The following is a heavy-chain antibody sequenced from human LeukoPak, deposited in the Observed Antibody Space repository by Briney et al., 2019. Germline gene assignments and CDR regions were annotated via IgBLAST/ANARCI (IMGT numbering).Heavy chain of an antibody. J-gene: IGHJ4*02. V-gene: IGHV1-18*01. CDR2: ISVYNGNT. CDR1: GYTFANFG. D-gene: IGHD6-6*01. CDR3: ARGSIAALY. Sequence: ASVKVSCKASGYTFANFGITWVRQAPGQGLEWMGWISVYNGNTNYAQNLQGRVTLTTDTSTSTAYMELRSLRSDDTALYYCARGSIAALYWGQGTLVTVSS.